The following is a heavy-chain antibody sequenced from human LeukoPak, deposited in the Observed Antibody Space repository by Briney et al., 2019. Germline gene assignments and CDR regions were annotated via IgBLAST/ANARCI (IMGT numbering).Heavy chain of an antibody. Sequence: SETLSLTCTVSGASISSYYWSWIRQPPGKGLEWIGYIYYTGSTNYNPSLKSRVTISLDTSKNQFSLKLSSVTAADTAVYYCARIHSSTIDYWGQGTLVTVSS. D-gene: IGHD6-19*01. J-gene: IGHJ4*02. CDR3: ARIHSSTIDY. CDR1: GASISSYY. CDR2: IYYTGST. V-gene: IGHV4-59*01.